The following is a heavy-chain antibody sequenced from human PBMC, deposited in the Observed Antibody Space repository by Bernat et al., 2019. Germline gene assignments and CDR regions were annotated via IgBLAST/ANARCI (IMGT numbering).Heavy chain of an antibody. V-gene: IGHV3-30*18. CDR2: ISYDGSNK. CDR1: GFTFSSYG. Sequence: QVQLVESGGGVVQPGRSLRPSCAASGFTFSSYGMHWVRQAPGKGLEWVAVISYDGSNKYNAASVEGRFTITRDNSKNTLYLQMNSLGAEDTGVYYCAKGTDCSSLDYWGQGTLVTVSS. J-gene: IGHJ4*02. CDR3: AKGTDCSSLDY. D-gene: IGHD6-13*01.